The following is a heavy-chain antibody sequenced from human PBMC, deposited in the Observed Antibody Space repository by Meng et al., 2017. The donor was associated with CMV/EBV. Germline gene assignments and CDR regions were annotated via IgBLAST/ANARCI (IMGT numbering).Heavy chain of an antibody. CDR2: IRYDGSRK. CDR1: RFTFITYG. V-gene: IGHV3-30*02. D-gene: IGHD1-26*01. J-gene: IGHJ4*02. CDR3: XKDXXVXXTTGFDF. Sequence: QVQWVDLGGGVVQPGWCRKSSCVASRFTFITYGMDWVRQAPGKGLEWVTFIRYDGSRKYYADSVKGRFTISRDNSKNTLYLQMNNLRAXXXXVYYXXKDXXVXXTTGFDFWGQGTLVTVSS.